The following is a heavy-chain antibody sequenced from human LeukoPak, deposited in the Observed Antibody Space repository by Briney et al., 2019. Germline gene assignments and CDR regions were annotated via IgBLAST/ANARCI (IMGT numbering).Heavy chain of an antibody. D-gene: IGHD3-10*01. CDR3: ARSSGSSPDDAFDI. CDR2: ILTAGDP. J-gene: IGHJ3*02. Sequence: PGGSLRLSCAASGFTFSSYDMHWVRQATGKGLEWVSAILTAGDPYYPGSVKGRFTISRENAKNSLYLQMNSLRAGDTAVYYCARSSGSSPDDAFDIWGQGTMVTVSS. CDR1: GFTFSSYD. V-gene: IGHV3-13*05.